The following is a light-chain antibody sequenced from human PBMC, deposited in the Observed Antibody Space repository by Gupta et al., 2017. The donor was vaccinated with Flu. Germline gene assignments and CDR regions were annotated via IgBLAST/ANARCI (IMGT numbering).Light chain of an antibody. Sequence: QSVLTQPPSASGTPGQRVTISCSGSSSNIGSNYVYWHQQLPGTAPKLLIYRNNQRPSGVPDRFSGSKSGTSASLAISGLRSEDDADYYCAAWDDSLSCWVFGGGTKLTVL. CDR2: RNN. V-gene: IGLV1-47*01. CDR3: AAWDDSLSCWV. J-gene: IGLJ3*02. CDR1: SSNIGSNY.